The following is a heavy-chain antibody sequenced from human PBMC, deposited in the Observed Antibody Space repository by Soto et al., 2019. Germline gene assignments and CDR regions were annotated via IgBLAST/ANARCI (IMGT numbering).Heavy chain of an antibody. J-gene: IGHJ4*02. CDR3: AKSTHYDSSGYLGLGAVDY. D-gene: IGHD3-22*01. V-gene: IGHV3-9*01. CDR1: GFTFDDYA. CDR2: MSWNSGSI. Sequence: GGSLRLSCAASGFTFDDYAMHWVRQAPGKGLEWVSGMSWNSGSIGYADSVKGRFTISRDNAKNSLYLQMNSLRAEDTALYYCAKSTHYDSSGYLGLGAVDYWGQGTLVTVSS.